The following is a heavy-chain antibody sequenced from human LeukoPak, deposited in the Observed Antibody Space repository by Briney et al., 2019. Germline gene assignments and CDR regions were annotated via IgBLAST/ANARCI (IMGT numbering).Heavy chain of an antibody. CDR3: ARGGVLQGYYYYMDV. V-gene: IGHV1-2*02. CDR2: INPNSGGT. CDR1: GYTFSDYY. J-gene: IGHJ6*03. Sequence: ASVKVSCKASGYTFSDYYMHWVRQAPGQGLEWMGWINPNSGGTNYAQKFQGRVTMTRDTSISTAYMELSRLRSDDTAVYYCARGGVLQGYYYYMDVWGKGTTVTVSS.